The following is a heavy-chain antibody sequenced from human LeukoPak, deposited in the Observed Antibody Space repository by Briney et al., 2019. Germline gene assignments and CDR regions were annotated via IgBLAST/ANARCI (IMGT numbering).Heavy chain of an antibody. Sequence: ASVKVSCKASGGTFSSYAISWVRQAPGQGLEWMGGIIPIFGTANYAQKFQGRVTITADESTSTAYMELGSLRSEDTAVYYCARRPYSGYYYYGMDVWGQGTTVTVSS. CDR3: ARRPYSGYYYYGMDV. CDR1: GGTFSSYA. CDR2: IIPIFGTA. D-gene: IGHD5-12*01. V-gene: IGHV1-69*13. J-gene: IGHJ6*02.